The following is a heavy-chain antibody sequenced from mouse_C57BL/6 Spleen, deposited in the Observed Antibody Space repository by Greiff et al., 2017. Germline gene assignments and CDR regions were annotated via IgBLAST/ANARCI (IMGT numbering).Heavy chain of an antibody. V-gene: IGHV1-50*01. D-gene: IGHD3-2*02. J-gene: IGHJ1*03. CDR3: ARKADWYFDV. Sequence: QQSCKASGYTFTSYWMQWVKQRPGQGLEWIGEIDPSDSYTNYNQKFKGKATLTVDTSSSTAYMQLSSLTSEDSAVYYCARKADWYFDVWGTGTTVTVSS. CDR2: IDPSDSYT. CDR1: GYTFTSYW.